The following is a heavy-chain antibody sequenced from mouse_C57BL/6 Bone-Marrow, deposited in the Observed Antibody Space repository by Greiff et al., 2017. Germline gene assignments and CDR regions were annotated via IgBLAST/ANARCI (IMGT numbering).Heavy chain of an antibody. J-gene: IGHJ3*01. CDR2: IDPENGDT. CDR3: THAGDCFAY. CDR1: GFTFKDDY. Sequence: VQLQQSGAELVRPGASVKLSCTASGFTFKDDYMHWVKQRPEQGLEWIGWIDPENGDTEYAAKFQGKATITADTYSNTAYLQLSNLTSDDTAIYFCTHAGDCFAYWGQGTMVTVSA. V-gene: IGHV14-4*01.